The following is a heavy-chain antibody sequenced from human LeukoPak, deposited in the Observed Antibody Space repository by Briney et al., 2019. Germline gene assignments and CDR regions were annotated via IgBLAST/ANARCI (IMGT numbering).Heavy chain of an antibody. V-gene: IGHV4-34*01. CDR3: ARNGRSYSSSSYPHRPLWFDP. D-gene: IGHD6-13*01. J-gene: IGHJ5*02. CDR1: GGSFSGYY. CDR2: INHSGST. Sequence: SETLSLTCAVYGGSFSGYYWSWIRQPPGKGLEWIGEINHSGSTNYNPSLKSRVTISVDTSKNQFSLKLSSVTAADTAVYYCARNGRSYSSSSYPHRPLWFDPWGQGTLVTVSS.